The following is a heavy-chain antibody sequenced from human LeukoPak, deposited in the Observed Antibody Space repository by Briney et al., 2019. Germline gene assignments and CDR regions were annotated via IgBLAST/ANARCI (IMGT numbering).Heavy chain of an antibody. CDR1: GFTFSSYA. D-gene: IGHD3-22*01. Sequence: GGSLRLSCAASGFTFSSYAMHWVRQAPGKGLERVAVISYDGSNKYYADSVKGRFTISRDNSKNTLYLQMNSLRAEDTAVYYCARDYYDSSGLGEFDYWAREPWSPSPQ. J-gene: IGHJ4*02. CDR2: ISYDGSNK. V-gene: IGHV3-30*01. CDR3: ARDYYDSSGLGEFDY.